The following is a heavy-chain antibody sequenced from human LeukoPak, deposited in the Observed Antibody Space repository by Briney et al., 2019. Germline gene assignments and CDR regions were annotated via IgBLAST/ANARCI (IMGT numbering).Heavy chain of an antibody. J-gene: IGHJ4*02. CDR1: GGSISSYY. CDR3: AREGPTATSIDY. V-gene: IGHV4-59*01. D-gene: IGHD2-21*02. CDR2: IYYSGNT. Sequence: SETLSLTCTVSGGSISSYYWSWSRQPPGKGLEWLGYIYYSGNTNYNPSLKSRVTISVDMSRNQFSLKLSSVTAADTAVYFCAREGPTATSIDYWGQGTLVTVSS.